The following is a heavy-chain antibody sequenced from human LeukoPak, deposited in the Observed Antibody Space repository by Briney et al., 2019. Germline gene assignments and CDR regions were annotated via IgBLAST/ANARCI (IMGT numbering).Heavy chain of an antibody. CDR1: GFAFSDFY. J-gene: IGHJ4*02. CDR2: ITRSGPTI. D-gene: IGHD3-3*01. CDR3: ARDRGGGEWLPLSY. V-gene: IGHV3-11*04. Sequence: GGSLRLSCAASGFAFSDFYMSWIRQAPGKGLEWVSYITRSGPTIYYADSVKGRFTISRDNAKNSLFLQMNSLRAEDTAVYYCARDRGGGEWLPLSYWGQGTLVTVSS.